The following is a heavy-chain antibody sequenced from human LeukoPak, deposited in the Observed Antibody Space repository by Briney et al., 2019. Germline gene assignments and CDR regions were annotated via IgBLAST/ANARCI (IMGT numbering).Heavy chain of an antibody. Sequence: GGSLRLSCAASEFTFSSYVMSWVRQAPGKGLERVSVISDSGGSTYYASSVKGRFTISRDNSKNMLYLQMNSLRAEDTAVYYCTKGWIQLWNDAFDIRGQGTLVTVSS. J-gene: IGHJ3*02. CDR2: ISDSGGST. CDR1: EFTFSSYV. CDR3: TKGWIQLWNDAFDI. D-gene: IGHD5-18*01. V-gene: IGHV3-23*01.